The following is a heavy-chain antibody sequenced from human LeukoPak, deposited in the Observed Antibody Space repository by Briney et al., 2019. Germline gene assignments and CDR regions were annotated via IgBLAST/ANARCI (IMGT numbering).Heavy chain of an antibody. CDR1: GFTFSNAW. D-gene: IGHD3-22*01. J-gene: IGHJ4*02. V-gene: IGHV3-15*07. CDR3: TTDYYDSSGYVF. CDR2: IKTKTAGGTI. Sequence: GGSLRLSWAASGFTFSNAWMNWVRQAPGKGLEWVGRIKTKTAGGTIDYAAPVKGRFTISRDDSKNMLYLQMNSLKTEDTAVYFCTTDYYDSSGYVFWGQGTLVTVSS.